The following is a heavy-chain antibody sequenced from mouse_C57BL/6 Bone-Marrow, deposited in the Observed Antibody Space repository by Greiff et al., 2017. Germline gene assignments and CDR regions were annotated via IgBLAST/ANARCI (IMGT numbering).Heavy chain of an antibody. CDR1: GYTFTSYW. CDR2: IYPGGSCT. V-gene: IGHV1-55*01. J-gene: IGHJ1*03. CDR3: ARASYGNYWYFYV. Sequence: QVQLQQPGAELVKPGASVKMSCKASGYTFTSYWITWVKQRPGQGLEWIGDIYPGGSCTNYNQKFKGKATLTVDTSSSTADMQLSSLTSEYSAVSYCARASYGNYWYFYVGGTGTAVTVSA. D-gene: IGHD2-1*01.